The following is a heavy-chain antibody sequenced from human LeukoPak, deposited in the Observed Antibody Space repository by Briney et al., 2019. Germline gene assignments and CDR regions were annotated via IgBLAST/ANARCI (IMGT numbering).Heavy chain of an antibody. Sequence: ASVKVSCKASGYTLTSYDINWVRQATGQGLEWMGWMTPNSGNTGYAQKFQGRVTMTRNTSISTAHMELSSLRSEDTAVYYCARVGEYSNALYYYYYMDVWGKGTTVTVSS. J-gene: IGHJ6*03. CDR1: GYTLTSYD. D-gene: IGHD6-6*01. V-gene: IGHV1-8*01. CDR3: ARVGEYSNALYYYYYMDV. CDR2: MTPNSGNT.